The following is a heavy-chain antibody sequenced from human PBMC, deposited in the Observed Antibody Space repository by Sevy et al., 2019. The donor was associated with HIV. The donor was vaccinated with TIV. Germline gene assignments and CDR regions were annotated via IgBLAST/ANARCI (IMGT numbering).Heavy chain of an antibody. V-gene: IGHV3-21*01. Sequence: GGSLRLSCAASGFTFSSYSMNWVRQAPGTGLEWVSSISSSSSYIYYADSVKGRFTISRDNAKNSLYLQMNSLRAEDTAVYYCARGFAVDDAFDIWGQWTMVTVSS. J-gene: IGHJ3*02. CDR3: ARGFAVDDAFDI. D-gene: IGHD2-15*01. CDR1: GFTFSSYS. CDR2: ISSSSSYI.